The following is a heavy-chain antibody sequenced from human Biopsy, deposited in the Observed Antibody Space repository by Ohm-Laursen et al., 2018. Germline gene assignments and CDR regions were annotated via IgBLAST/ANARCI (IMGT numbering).Heavy chain of an antibody. D-gene: IGHD2-8*01. CDR2: IWYDGSNK. CDR1: GFTFSSYG. J-gene: IGHJ4*02. Sequence: SLRLSCAAFGFTFSSYGMHWVRQAPGKGLEWVAAIWYDGSNKNYADSVKGRFTISRDNSKNTLYLQMNSLRGEDTAVYYCAKCMAGGSNYYFHHCGQGTLVTVSS. CDR3: AKCMAGGSNYYFHH. V-gene: IGHV3-33*06.